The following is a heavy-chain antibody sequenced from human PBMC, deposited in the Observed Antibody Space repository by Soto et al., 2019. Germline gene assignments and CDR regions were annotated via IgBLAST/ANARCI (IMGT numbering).Heavy chain of an antibody. D-gene: IGHD3-22*01. J-gene: IGHJ4*02. Sequence: PGGSLRLSCAASGFTLSSYSMNWVRQAPGKGLEWVSYISSGSSTIYYADSVKGRFTISRDNAKNSLYLQMNSLRDEDTAVYYCARDYDSSGYYDYWGQGTLVTVSS. CDR1: GFTLSSYS. V-gene: IGHV3-48*02. CDR2: ISSGSSTI. CDR3: ARDYDSSGYYDY.